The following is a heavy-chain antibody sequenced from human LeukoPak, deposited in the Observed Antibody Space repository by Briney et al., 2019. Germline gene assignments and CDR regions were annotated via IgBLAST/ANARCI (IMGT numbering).Heavy chain of an antibody. J-gene: IGHJ3*02. CDR2: IRRGANSYTT. CDR1: GFTFSDYI. D-gene: IGHD3-16*01. V-gene: IGHV3-72*01. Sequence: GGSMRLSSAASGFTFSDYILDWVRQAPGKVLEWVGRIRRGANSYTTEYAASVKGRFTISRDDSRNSLYLHMNSLKTEDTAVYHCCRDGGEGGNSAFDIWGQGTMVTVSS. CDR3: CRDGGEGGNSAFDI.